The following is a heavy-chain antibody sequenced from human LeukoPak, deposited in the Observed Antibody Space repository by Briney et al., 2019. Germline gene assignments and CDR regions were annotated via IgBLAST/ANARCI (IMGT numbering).Heavy chain of an antibody. CDR3: ARGYCSGGSCYPVYYFDY. CDR1: SGSVSSGSYY. CDR2: IYYSGST. D-gene: IGHD2-15*01. V-gene: IGHV4-61*01. J-gene: IGHJ4*02. Sequence: SETLSLTCTVSSGSVSSGSYYWSWIRQPPGKGLEWIGYIYYSGSTNYNPSLKSRVTISVDTSKNQFSLKLSSVTAADTAVYYCARGYCSGGSCYPVYYFDYWGQGTLVTVSS.